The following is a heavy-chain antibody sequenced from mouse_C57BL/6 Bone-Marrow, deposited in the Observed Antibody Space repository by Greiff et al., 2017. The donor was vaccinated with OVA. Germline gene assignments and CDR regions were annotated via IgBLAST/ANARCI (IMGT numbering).Heavy chain of an antibody. D-gene: IGHD2-2*01. Sequence: EVQGVESGGDLVKPGGSLKLSCAASGFTFSSYGMSWVRQTPDKRLEWVATISSGGSYTYYPDSVKGRFTISSDNAKNTLYLQMSSLKSEDTAMYYCARQGGYYYAMDYWGQGTSVTVSS. CDR3: ARQGGYYYAMDY. J-gene: IGHJ4*01. CDR2: ISSGGSYT. CDR1: GFTFSSYG. V-gene: IGHV5-6*01.